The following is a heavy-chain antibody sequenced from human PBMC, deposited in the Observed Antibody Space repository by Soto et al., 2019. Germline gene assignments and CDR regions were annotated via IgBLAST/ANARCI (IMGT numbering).Heavy chain of an antibody. D-gene: IGHD6-13*01. CDR2: ISSNSAYI. J-gene: IGHJ5*02. CDR1: GFTFRSFT. CDR3: TRDASRDSSARGWFDP. Sequence: AGGSLRLSCAASGFTFRSFTMNWVRQAPGKGLEWVSTISSNSAYIYYTDALRGRFTISRDNAKNSLHLQMNSLRAEDTAVYYCTRDASRDSSARGWFDPWGPGTLVTRLL. V-gene: IGHV3-21*01.